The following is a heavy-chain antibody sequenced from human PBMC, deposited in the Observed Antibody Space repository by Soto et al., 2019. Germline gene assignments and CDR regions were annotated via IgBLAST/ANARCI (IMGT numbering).Heavy chain of an antibody. Sequence: GSSVKVSCTASGYTFTSYGISWVRQAPGQGLEWMGWISAYNGNTNYAQKRQGRVTMTTDTSTSTAYMELRSLRSDDTAVYYCAREQKKLLWFGESRGGTAFDIWG. CDR3: AREQKKLLWFGESRGGTAFDI. J-gene: IGHJ3*02. CDR2: ISAYNGNT. V-gene: IGHV1-18*01. CDR1: GYTFTSYG. D-gene: IGHD3-10*01.